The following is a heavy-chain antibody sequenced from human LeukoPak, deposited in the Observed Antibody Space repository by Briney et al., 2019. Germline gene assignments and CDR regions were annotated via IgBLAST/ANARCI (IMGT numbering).Heavy chain of an antibody. CDR1: GFSFSSFG. D-gene: IGHD6-25*01. J-gene: IGHJ5*02. CDR3: AKESSPRTAAELDP. Sequence: PGGSLRLSCAASGFSFSSFGMQWVRQAPGKGLEWVAVISYDGGTQLYADSVKGRFIISRDDSRNTLHLQMNSLRAEDTAVYYCAKESSPRTAAELDPWGQGTLVTVSS. CDR2: ISYDGGTQ. V-gene: IGHV3-30*18.